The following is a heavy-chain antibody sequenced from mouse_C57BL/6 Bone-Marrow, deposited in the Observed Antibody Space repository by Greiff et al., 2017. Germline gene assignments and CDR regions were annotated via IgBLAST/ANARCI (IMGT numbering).Heavy chain of an antibody. CDR2: ISYDGSN. CDR1: GYSITSGYY. Sequence: EVKLQESGPGLVKPSQSLSLTCSVTGYSITSGYYWNWIRQFPGNKLEWMGYISYDGSNNYNPSLKNRISITRDTSKNQFFLKLNSVTTEDTATYYCAREGITTVGLDVWGTGTTVTVSS. CDR3: AREGITTVGLDV. D-gene: IGHD1-1*01. J-gene: IGHJ1*03. V-gene: IGHV3-6*01.